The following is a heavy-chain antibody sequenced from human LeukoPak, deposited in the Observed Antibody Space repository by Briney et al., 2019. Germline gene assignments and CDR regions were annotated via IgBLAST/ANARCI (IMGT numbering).Heavy chain of an antibody. CDR2: ISAYNGNT. D-gene: IGHD3-22*01. CDR1: GGTFSSYA. Sequence: ASVKVSCKASGGTFSSYAISWVRQAPGQGLEWMGWISAYNGNTNYAQKLQGRVTMTTDTSTSTAYMELRSLRSDDTAVYYCARDPPWDYDSSGYYRTDYWGQGTLVTVSS. J-gene: IGHJ4*02. CDR3: ARDPPWDYDSSGYYRTDY. V-gene: IGHV1-18*01.